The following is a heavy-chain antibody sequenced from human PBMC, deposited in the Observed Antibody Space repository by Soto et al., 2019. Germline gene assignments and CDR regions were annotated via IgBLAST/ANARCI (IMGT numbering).Heavy chain of an antibody. D-gene: IGHD6-19*01. V-gene: IGHV1-3*01. CDR2: INAGNGNT. J-gene: IGHJ4*02. CDR3: AREWGIAVAGTLKY. CDR1: GYTFTSYA. Sequence: GASVKVSCKASGYTFTSYAMHWVRQAPGQRLEWMGWINAGNGNTKYSQKFQGRVTITRDTSASTAYMELSSLRSEDTAVYYCAREWGIAVAGTLKYWGQGTLVTVLL.